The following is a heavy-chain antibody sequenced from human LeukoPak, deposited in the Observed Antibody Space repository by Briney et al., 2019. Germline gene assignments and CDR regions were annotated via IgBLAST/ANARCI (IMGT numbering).Heavy chain of an antibody. Sequence: APVKVSCKASGYTFSSYDISWVRQAPGQGLEWMGWITTYNGNTNYAQKLQGRVTMTTDTSTSTAYMELRSLRSDDTAVYYCARVSARLALDLYYYYYGMDVWGQGTTVTVSS. V-gene: IGHV1-18*01. CDR1: GYTFSSYD. CDR3: ARVSARLALDLYYYYYGMDV. J-gene: IGHJ6*02. D-gene: IGHD6-19*01. CDR2: ITTYNGNT.